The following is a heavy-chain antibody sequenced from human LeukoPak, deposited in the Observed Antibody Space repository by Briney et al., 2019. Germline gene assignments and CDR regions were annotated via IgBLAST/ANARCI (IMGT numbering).Heavy chain of an antibody. V-gene: IGHV1-69*01. Sequence: SVKVSCKASGGTFSSYAISWVRQAPGQGLEWMGGIIPIFGTANYAQKFQGRVTITADESTSTAYMELSSLRSEDTAVYYCARVMTDGYNYVMRDYWGQGTLVTVSS. J-gene: IGHJ4*02. CDR1: GGTFSSYA. CDR2: IIPIFGTA. D-gene: IGHD5-24*01. CDR3: ARVMTDGYNYVMRDY.